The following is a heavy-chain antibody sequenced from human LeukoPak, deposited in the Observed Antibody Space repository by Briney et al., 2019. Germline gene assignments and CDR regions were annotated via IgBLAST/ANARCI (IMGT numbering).Heavy chain of an antibody. CDR1: GFTFDDYA. D-gene: IGHD3-22*01. CDR3: AKDIEEYGDSSGNCDY. Sequence: GRSLRLSCAASGFTFDDYAMHWLRQAPGKGLEWGSGISWNSGSIGYADSVKGRFTISRDNAKNSLYLQMNGLRAEDMALYYCAKDIEEYGDSSGNCDYWGQGTLVTVSS. J-gene: IGHJ4*02. CDR2: ISWNSGSI. V-gene: IGHV3-9*03.